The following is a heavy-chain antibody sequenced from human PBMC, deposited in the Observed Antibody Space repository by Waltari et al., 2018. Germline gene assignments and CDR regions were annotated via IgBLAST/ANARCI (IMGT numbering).Heavy chain of an antibody. J-gene: IGHJ3*02. CDR2: IYYSGST. V-gene: IGHV4-59*11. Sequence: QVQLQESGPGLVKPSETLSLTCTVSGGSISSHYWSWIRQPPGKGLEWIGSIYYSGSTNYNPSLKSRVTISVDTSKNQFSLKLSSVTAADTAVYYCARAYYYDSSGYLSDAFDIWGQGTMVTVSS. D-gene: IGHD3-22*01. CDR3: ARAYYYDSSGYLSDAFDI. CDR1: GGSISSHY.